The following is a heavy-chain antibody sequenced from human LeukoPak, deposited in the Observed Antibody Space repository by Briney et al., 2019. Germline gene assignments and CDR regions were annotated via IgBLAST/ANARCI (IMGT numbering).Heavy chain of an antibody. CDR1: GFTFSSYG. V-gene: IGHV3-30*02. D-gene: IGHD6-19*01. CDR3: ANLYPGIAVAGNLGSGYYFDY. CDR2: IRYDGSNK. Sequence: GGSLGLSRAASGFTFSSYGMHWVRQAPGKGLEWVAFIRYDGSNKYYADSVKGRFTISRDNSKNTLYLQMNSLRAEDTAVYYCANLYPGIAVAGNLGSGYYFDYWGQGTLVTVS. J-gene: IGHJ4*02.